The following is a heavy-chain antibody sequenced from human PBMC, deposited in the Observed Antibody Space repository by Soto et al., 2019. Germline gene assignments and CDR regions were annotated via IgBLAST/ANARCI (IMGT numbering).Heavy chain of an antibody. CDR3: ARDRGYDAHDYYYNAMDV. Sequence: VGSLRLSCISSGFTFRTYTMNWVRQAPGKGLEWVSGIRGFSPYTFYAESVKGRFTIYRDNAKNSLDLQMDSLRAEDTAVYYCARDRGYDAHDYYYNAMDVWGQGTTVTV. J-gene: IGHJ6*02. CDR2: IRGFSPYT. V-gene: IGHV3-21*01. CDR1: GFTFRTYT. D-gene: IGHD3-10*01.